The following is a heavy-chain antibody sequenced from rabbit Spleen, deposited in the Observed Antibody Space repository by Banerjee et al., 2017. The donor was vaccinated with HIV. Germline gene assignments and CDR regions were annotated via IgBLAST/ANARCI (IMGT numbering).Heavy chain of an antibody. CDR3: ARDRPGSDNFDL. CDR1: GIDFSTYSY. Sequence: QQQLEESGGGLVKPGGTLTLTRKASGIDFSTYSYMCWVRQAPGKGLEWIACIYAGISDSTYYATWAKGRFTISETSSTTVTLQMTSLTAADTATYFCARDRPGSDNFDLWGPGTLVTVS. CDR2: IYAGISDST. V-gene: IGHV1S45*01. D-gene: IGHD3-1*01. J-gene: IGHJ4*01.